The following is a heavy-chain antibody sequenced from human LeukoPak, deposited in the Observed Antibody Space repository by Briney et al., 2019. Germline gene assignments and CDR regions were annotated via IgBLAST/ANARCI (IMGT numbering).Heavy chain of an antibody. CDR2: ISSSSNYI. CDR1: GFTFSIYT. CDR3: ARDYDGSGYFGY. D-gene: IGHD3-22*01. J-gene: IGHJ4*02. Sequence: PGGSLRLSCAASGFTFSIYTMNWVRQAPAPGLEWVSSISSSSNYIYYADSVNGRFTISRENAKNTLYLQMNSRGAEDTAVYYRARDYDGSGYFGYWGQGTLVTVSS. V-gene: IGHV3-21*01.